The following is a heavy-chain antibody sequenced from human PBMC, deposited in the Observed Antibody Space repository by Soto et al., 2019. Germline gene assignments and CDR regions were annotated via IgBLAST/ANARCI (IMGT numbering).Heavy chain of an antibody. CDR2: ISGSGGTP. J-gene: IGHJ4*02. CDR1: GFTFSSSA. CDR3: AMGLAAAGPLDY. Sequence: GGSLRLSCAASGFTFSSSAMSWVRQAPGRGLEWFSTISGSGGTPYYADSVKGRFTISRDNSKNTLYLVLNSLRAEDTAVYYCAMGLAAAGPLDYWGQGTLVTVSS. V-gene: IGHV3-23*01. D-gene: IGHD6-13*01.